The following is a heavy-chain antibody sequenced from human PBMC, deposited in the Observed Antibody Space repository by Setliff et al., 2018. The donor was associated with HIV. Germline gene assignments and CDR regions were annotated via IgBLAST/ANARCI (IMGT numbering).Heavy chain of an antibody. D-gene: IGHD2-21*01. CDR1: GNMFSSYV. V-gene: IGHV1-69*13. Sequence: ASVKVSCKVSGNMFSSYVFSWVRQAPGQGLEWVGGIIPYLRSPNYAQKFQGRVTITADESTSTVYMELSGLTSDDTAIYYCARDVSAEMYSTRLDYWGQGTLVTSPQ. J-gene: IGHJ4*02. CDR2: IIPYLRSP. CDR3: ARDVSAEMYSTRLDY.